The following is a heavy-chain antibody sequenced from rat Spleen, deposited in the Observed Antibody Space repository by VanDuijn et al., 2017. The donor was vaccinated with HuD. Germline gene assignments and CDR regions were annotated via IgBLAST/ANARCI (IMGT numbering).Heavy chain of an antibody. CDR3: EVRGTDFDY. D-gene: IGHD4-3*01. V-gene: IGHV2-63*01. CDR2: MRYNGDT. J-gene: IGHJ2*01. CDR1: GFSLTSYN. Sequence: QVQLKESGPGLVQPSQTLSLTCTVSGFSLTSYNVHWVRQPPGKGLEWMGRMRYNGDTSYNSALKSRLSISRDTSKNQVFLKMNSLQTDDTGTYYCEVRGTDFDYWGQGVMVTVSS.